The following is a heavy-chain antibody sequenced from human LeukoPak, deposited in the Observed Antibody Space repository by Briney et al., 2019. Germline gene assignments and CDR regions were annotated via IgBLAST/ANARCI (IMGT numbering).Heavy chain of an antibody. CDR2: ISGSGGST. CDR1: GFTFSSYS. Sequence: PGGSLRLSCAASGFTFSSYSMSWVRQAPGKGLEWVSGISGSGGSTDYADSVKGRFTISRDNSKNTLYLQMNSLRFDDTAVYYCAKDPGYQVVYCFDYWGQGTLVTVSS. V-gene: IGHV3-23*01. D-gene: IGHD2-2*01. J-gene: IGHJ4*02. CDR3: AKDPGYQVVYCFDY.